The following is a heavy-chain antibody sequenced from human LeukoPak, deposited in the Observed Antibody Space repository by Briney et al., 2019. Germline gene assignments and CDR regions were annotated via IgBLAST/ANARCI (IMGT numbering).Heavy chain of an antibody. Sequence: SQTLSLTCAVSGGSISSGGYSWSWIRQPPGKDLEWIGYIYHSGSTYYNPSLKSRVTISVDTSKNQFSLKLSSVTAADTAVYYCARVGREPGIAAAGFDYWGQGTLVTVSS. CDR3: ARVGREPGIAAAGFDY. V-gene: IGHV4-30-2*05. CDR1: GGSISSGGYS. CDR2: IYHSGST. D-gene: IGHD6-13*01. J-gene: IGHJ4*02.